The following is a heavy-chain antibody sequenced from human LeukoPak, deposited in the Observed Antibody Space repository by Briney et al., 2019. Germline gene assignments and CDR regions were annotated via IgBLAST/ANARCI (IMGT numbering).Heavy chain of an antibody. CDR3: ARDSSSWYRGFDN. D-gene: IGHD6-13*01. J-gene: IGHJ4*02. V-gene: IGHV4-4*07. CDR2: IYTTGNT. Sequence: SETLSLTCTVSGGSISSFYWSWIRQPAGKGLEWIGHIYTTGNTNYNHSLKSRVTMSVDTSNNQFSLKLSSVTAADTAVYYCARDSSSWYRGFDNWGQGTLVTVSA. CDR1: GGSISSFY.